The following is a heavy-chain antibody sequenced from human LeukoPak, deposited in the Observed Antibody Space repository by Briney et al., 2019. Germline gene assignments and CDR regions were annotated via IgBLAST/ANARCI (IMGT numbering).Heavy chain of an antibody. CDR1: GGSISSYY. V-gene: IGHV4-59*01. Sequence: SETLSLTCTVSGGSISSYYWSWIRQPPGKGLEWIGYIYHSGSTNYNPSLKSRVTISVDTSKNQLSLKLNSVTAADTAVYYCVRATTVTTMNVWGQGTMVTVSS. CDR2: IYHSGST. D-gene: IGHD4-17*01. CDR3: VRATTVTTMNV. J-gene: IGHJ3*01.